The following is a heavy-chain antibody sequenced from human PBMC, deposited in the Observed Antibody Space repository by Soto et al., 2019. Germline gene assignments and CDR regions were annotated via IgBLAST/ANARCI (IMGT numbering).Heavy chain of an antibody. CDR2: ISYDGSNK. J-gene: IGHJ4*02. CDR1: GFTFSSYG. Sequence: GGSLRLSCAASGFTFSSYGMHWVRQAPGKGLEWVAVISYDGSNKYYADSVKGRFTIPRDNSKNTLYLQMNSLRAEDTAVYYCAKDLGDGYNSGQYWGQGTLVTVSS. D-gene: IGHD5-12*01. V-gene: IGHV3-30*18. CDR3: AKDLGDGYNSGQY.